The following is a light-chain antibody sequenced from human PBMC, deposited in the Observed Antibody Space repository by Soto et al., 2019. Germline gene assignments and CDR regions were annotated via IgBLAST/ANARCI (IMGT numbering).Light chain of an antibody. Sequence: QSVLTQPPSVSGAPGQRVTISFTGSSSNIGLGYDVHWYQQLPGTAPKLLIFGNNNRPSGVPDRFSGSKSGTSASLAITGLQAEDEADYYCQSYDSSLSGYVFGTGTKVTVL. CDR1: SSNIGLGYD. V-gene: IGLV1-40*01. J-gene: IGLJ1*01. CDR3: QSYDSSLSGYV. CDR2: GNN.